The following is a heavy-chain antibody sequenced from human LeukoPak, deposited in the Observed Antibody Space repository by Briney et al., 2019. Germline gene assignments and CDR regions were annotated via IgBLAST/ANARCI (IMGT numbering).Heavy chain of an antibody. Sequence: GTSLRLSCAASGFTFSSYSMNWVRQAPGKGLEWVSYISSSSSTIYYADSVKGRFTISRDNAKNSLYLQMNRLRAEDTAVYYCARDKDFGGLDYWGQGTLVTVSS. V-gene: IGHV3-48*01. CDR2: ISSSSSTI. CDR1: GFTFSSYS. D-gene: IGHD3-3*01. CDR3: ARDKDFGGLDY. J-gene: IGHJ4*02.